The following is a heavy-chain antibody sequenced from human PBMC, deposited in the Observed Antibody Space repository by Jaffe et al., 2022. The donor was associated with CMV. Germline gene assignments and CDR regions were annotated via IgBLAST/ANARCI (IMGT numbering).Heavy chain of an antibody. CDR1: GFSFSSFG. CDR2: IWNDGSNK. J-gene: IGHJ1*01. V-gene: IGHV3-33*08. Sequence: QVQLVESGGGVVQPGRSLRLSCAASGFSFSSFGMHWVRQAPGKGLEWVAIIWNDGSNKYYADSVKGRFTISRDNSKNTLYLQVNSLRAEDTAVYYCTRGEYSSSWTSEYFQYWGQGTLVTVSS. CDR3: TRGEYSSSWTSEYFQY. D-gene: IGHD6-6*01.